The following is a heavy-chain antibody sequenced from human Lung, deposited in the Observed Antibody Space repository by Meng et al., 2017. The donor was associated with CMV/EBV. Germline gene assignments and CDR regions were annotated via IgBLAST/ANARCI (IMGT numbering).Heavy chain of an antibody. V-gene: IGHV3-48*03. J-gene: IGHJ4*02. Sequence: GGSLRLXXAXSGFTFSSYEMNWVRQAPGKGLEWVSYISSSGSTIYYADSVKGRFTISRDNAKNSLYLQMNSLRAEDTAVYYCARLLSKGLIVVPAVSSDYWGQGXLVTVSS. D-gene: IGHD2-2*01. CDR3: ARLLSKGLIVVPAVSSDY. CDR2: ISSSGSTI. CDR1: GFTFSSYE.